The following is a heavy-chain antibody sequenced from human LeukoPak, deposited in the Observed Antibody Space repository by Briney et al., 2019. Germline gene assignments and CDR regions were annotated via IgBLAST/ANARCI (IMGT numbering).Heavy chain of an antibody. D-gene: IGHD3-10*01. J-gene: IGHJ6*02. CDR3: ARVGYYGSGSYYYGMDV. Sequence: SVKVSCKASGGTFSSYAISWVRQAPGQGLEWMGGITPIFGTANYAQKFQGRVTITADESTSTAYMELSSLRSEDTAVYYCARVGYYGSGSYYYGMDVWGQGTTVTVSS. CDR1: GGTFSSYA. CDR2: ITPIFGTA. V-gene: IGHV1-69*13.